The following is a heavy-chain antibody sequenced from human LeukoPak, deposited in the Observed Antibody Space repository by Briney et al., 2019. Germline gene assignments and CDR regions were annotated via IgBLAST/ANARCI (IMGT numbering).Heavy chain of an antibody. CDR1: GGSISSYY. Sequence: SETLSLTCTVSGGSISSYYWSWIRQPPGKGLEWIGYIYYSGSTDYNPSLKSRVTMSVDMSKNQFSRKLSSVTAADTAVYYCARGYSYGIRNFDYWGQGTLVTVSS. J-gene: IGHJ4*02. CDR2: IYYSGST. V-gene: IGHV4-59*01. CDR3: ARGYSYGIRNFDY. D-gene: IGHD5-18*01.